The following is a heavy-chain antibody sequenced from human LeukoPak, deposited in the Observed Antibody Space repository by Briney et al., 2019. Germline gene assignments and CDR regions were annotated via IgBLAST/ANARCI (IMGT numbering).Heavy chain of an antibody. D-gene: IGHD2-21*02. J-gene: IGHJ3*02. Sequence: ASVKVFCKASGYTFTGYYMHWVRQAPGQGLEWMGWINPNSGGTNYAQKFQGRVTMTRDTSISTAYMEPSRLRSDDTAVYYCVRDTAYAFDMWGQGTMVTVSS. V-gene: IGHV1-2*02. CDR3: VRDTAYAFDM. CDR1: GYTFTGYY. CDR2: INPNSGGT.